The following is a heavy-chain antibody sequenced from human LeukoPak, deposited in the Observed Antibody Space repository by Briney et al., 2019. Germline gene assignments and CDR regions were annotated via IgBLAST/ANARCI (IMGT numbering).Heavy chain of an antibody. J-gene: IGHJ4*02. CDR3: ARRFYDNLTGHTWYDY. CDR2: MNPNSGDT. D-gene: IGHD3-9*01. Sequence: ASVKVSCKASGGTFSSYAISWMRQAPGQGLEWVGWMNPNSGDTGYAQTFQGKLTMTRNTSIKTAYMELSSLRSEDTAVYYCARRFYDNLTGHTWYDYWGQGTLVTVSS. V-gene: IGHV1-8*02. CDR1: GGTFSSYA.